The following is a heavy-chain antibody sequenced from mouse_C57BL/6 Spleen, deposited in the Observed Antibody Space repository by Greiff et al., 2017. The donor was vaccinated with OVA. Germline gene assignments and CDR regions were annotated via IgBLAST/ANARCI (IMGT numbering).Heavy chain of an antibody. J-gene: IGHJ2*01. CDR2: IDPSDSET. CDR3: ARDYYGSSYYFDY. Sequence: VKLQESGAELVRPGSSVKLSCKASGYTFTSYWMHWVKQRPIQGLEWIGNIDPSDSETHYNQKFKDKATLTVDKSSSTAYMQLSSLTSEDSAVYYCARDYYGSSYYFDYWGQGTTLTVSS. D-gene: IGHD1-1*01. V-gene: IGHV1-52*01. CDR1: GYTFTSYW.